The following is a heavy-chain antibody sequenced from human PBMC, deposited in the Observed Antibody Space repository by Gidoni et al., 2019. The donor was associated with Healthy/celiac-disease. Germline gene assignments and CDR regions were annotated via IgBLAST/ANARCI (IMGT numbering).Heavy chain of an antibody. Sequence: QVQLVESGGGLVKPGGSLRLSCAASGFTFSDYYMSWIRQAPGKGLQWVSYISSSSSYTNYADSVKGRFTISRDNAKNSLYLQMNSLRAEDTAVYYCARDLQLRLGELSLYAFDIWGQGTMVTVSS. CDR1: GFTFSDYY. J-gene: IGHJ3*02. CDR2: ISSSSSYT. V-gene: IGHV3-11*06. D-gene: IGHD3-16*02. CDR3: ARDLQLRLGELSLYAFDI.